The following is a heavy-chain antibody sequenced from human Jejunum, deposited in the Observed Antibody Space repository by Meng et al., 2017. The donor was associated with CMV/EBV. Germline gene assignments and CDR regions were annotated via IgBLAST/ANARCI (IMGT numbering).Heavy chain of an antibody. V-gene: IGHV3-21*01. Sequence: TFGSYAMSWVRQTPGRGLEWVSSISSSSSYIYYADSVKGRFTISRDNAKNSLYLQMNSLRAEDTAVYYCASWYSSSSPYYYGMDVWGQGTTVTVSS. CDR1: TFGSYA. CDR2: ISSSSSYI. CDR3: ASWYSSSSPYYYGMDV. J-gene: IGHJ6*02. D-gene: IGHD6-6*01.